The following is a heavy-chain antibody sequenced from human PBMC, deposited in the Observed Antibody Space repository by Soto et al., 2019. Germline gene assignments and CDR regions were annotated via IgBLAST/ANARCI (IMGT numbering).Heavy chain of an antibody. V-gene: IGHV3-7*04. D-gene: IGHD6-25*01. CDR3: ARATFEQSSALDY. Sequence: EVQLVESGGGMVQPGGSLRLSCAASGFTFSHHWMSWVRQAPGKGLEWVANIKQDGSDKFYVDSARGRFTVSRDNAKNSVFLQMNSLRADDTAVYYGARATFEQSSALDYWGQGVLVSVSS. J-gene: IGHJ4*02. CDR1: GFTFSHHW. CDR2: IKQDGSDK.